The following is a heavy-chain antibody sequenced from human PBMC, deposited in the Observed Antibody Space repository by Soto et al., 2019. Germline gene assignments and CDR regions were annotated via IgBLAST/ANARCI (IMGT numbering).Heavy chain of an antibody. CDR3: ARDSMAATGASWAVNMFDS. J-gene: IGHJ5*01. Sequence: QVQLVESGGGVVQPGRSLRLSCAASGFTFSSYAMHWVRQAPGKGLEWVAIISYDGIRPFHADSVKGRFTISRDNSKNTLFLQLNSLRTEDTAVYYCARDSMAATGASWAVNMFDSWGNGTLVTVSS. D-gene: IGHD6-13*01. V-gene: IGHV3-30-3*01. CDR2: ISYDGIRP. CDR1: GFTFSSYA.